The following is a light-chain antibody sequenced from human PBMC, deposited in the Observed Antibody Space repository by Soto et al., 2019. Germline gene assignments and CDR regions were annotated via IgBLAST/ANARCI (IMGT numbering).Light chain of an antibody. V-gene: IGKV3-11*01. CDR2: EAS. CDR3: QQYYNSPRT. CDR1: QSVNSY. Sequence: EIVLTQSPATLSLSPGDRATLSCRASQSVNSYLAWFQQKPGQAPRLLIYEASTRAEGIPARFSGSGSGTAFTLTITSLQAEDVAVYYCQQYYNSPRTFGQGTKVEIK. J-gene: IGKJ1*01.